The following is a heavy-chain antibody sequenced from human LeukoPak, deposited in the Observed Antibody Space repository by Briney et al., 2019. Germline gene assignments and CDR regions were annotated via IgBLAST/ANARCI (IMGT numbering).Heavy chain of an antibody. CDR3: ARDESGNFPNWFDP. CDR1: GGSISSGSYY. Sequence: PSQTLSLTCTVSGGSISSGSYYWSWIRQPAGKGLEWIGRIYGSGSTNYNPSLKSRVTMSIDTSNNQFSLRLRSVTAADTAVYYCARDESGNFPNWFDPWGQGTLVTVSS. D-gene: IGHD1-26*01. CDR2: IYGSGST. V-gene: IGHV4-61*02. J-gene: IGHJ5*02.